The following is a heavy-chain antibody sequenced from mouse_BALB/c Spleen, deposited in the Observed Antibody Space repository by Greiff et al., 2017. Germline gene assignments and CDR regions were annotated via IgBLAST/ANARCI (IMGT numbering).Heavy chain of an antibody. CDR3: ARDQGGYGYDDAMDY. Sequence: EVKLMESGPGLVKPSQSLSLTCSVTGYSITSGYYWNWIRQFPGNKLEWMGYISYDGSNNYNPSLKNRISITRDTSKNQFFLKLNSVTTEDTATYYCARDQGGYGYDDAMDYWGQGTSVTVSS. V-gene: IGHV3-6*02. J-gene: IGHJ4*01. D-gene: IGHD2-2*01. CDR1: GYSITSGYY. CDR2: ISYDGSN.